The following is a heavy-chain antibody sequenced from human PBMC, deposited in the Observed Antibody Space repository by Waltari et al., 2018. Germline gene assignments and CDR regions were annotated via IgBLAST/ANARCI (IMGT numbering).Heavy chain of an antibody. Sequence: QVQLVQSGAEVKKPGASVKVSCKVFGYTITELSMNGLRPAPVKGLEWMGGFDPEDGETIYAQKFQGRVTMTEDTSTDTAYMELSSLRSEDTAVYYCATDLGVIDGYNYVVDFDYWGQGTLVTVSS. CDR1: GYTITELS. CDR3: ATDLGVIDGYNYVVDFDY. CDR2: FDPEDGET. J-gene: IGHJ4*02. D-gene: IGHD5-12*01. V-gene: IGHV1-24*01.